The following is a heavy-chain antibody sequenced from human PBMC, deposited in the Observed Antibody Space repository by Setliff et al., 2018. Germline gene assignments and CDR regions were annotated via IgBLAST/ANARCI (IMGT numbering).Heavy chain of an antibody. J-gene: IGHJ3*02. CDR2: VSTYNGDT. CDR1: GYTFTNYG. Sequence: GASVKVSCKASGYTFTNYGITWVRQAPGQGLEWLGWVSTYNGDTKSAQKFRGRVTMTTDISTSTVYMELRTLRSDDTAVYYCARRPIALAGYRKGAFDIWGQGTMVTVSS. D-gene: IGHD6-19*01. V-gene: IGHV1-18*01. CDR3: ARRPIALAGYRKGAFDI.